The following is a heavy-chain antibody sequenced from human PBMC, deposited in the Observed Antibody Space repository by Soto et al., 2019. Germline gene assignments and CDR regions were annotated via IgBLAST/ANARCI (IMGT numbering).Heavy chain of an antibody. V-gene: IGHV3-23*01. CDR3: AEVAVY. CDR1: GFTFSIYV. Sequence: EVQLLESGGGLVQPGGSLRLSCAASGFTFSIYVMSWVRQAPGKGLEWVSIISESGDRTNYADSVKGRFTISRDNSNNMLYLQMDSLTAEDTAVYYCAEVAVYWGQGTLVTVSS. CDR2: ISESGDRT. D-gene: IGHD2-15*01. J-gene: IGHJ4*02.